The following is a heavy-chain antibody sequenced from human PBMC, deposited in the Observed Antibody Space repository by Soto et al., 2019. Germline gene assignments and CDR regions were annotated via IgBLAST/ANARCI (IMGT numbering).Heavy chain of an antibody. D-gene: IGHD2-2*01. CDR3: ARRKGTTSTGRAFDL. Sequence: QVQLQESGPGLVKPSETLSLTCTVSGGSIGSYFWSWIRQPPGERLGWIGYISYSGNTKYNPSLKSRVTISVDTSKNQFTLKLTSVTAADTAVYYCARRKGTTSTGRAFDLWGQGTMVTVAS. V-gene: IGHV4-59*08. CDR2: ISYSGNT. J-gene: IGHJ3*01. CDR1: GGSIGSYF.